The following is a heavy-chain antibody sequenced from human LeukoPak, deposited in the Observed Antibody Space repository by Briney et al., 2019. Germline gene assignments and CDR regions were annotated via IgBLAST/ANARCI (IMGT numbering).Heavy chain of an antibody. D-gene: IGHD2-15*01. CDR2: ISNSGGNT. J-gene: IGHJ4*02. V-gene: IGHV3-23*01. Sequence: PGGSLRLSCAASGFTFSGYAMTWVRQAPGMGLEWVSTISNSGGNTYNADSVKGRFTISRDNSKNTVYLQMNSLRAEDTAVYHCAKRIGSGASYLIDIWGQGTLVTVSS. CDR1: GFTFSGYA. CDR3: AKRIGSGASYLIDI.